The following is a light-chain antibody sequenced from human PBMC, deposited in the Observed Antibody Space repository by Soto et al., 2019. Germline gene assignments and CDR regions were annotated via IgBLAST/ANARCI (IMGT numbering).Light chain of an antibody. CDR3: QHYGSSRT. CDR2: GAS. Sequence: ELVLTHSPGTLSLSPGERATLSCRASQSVSSTYLAWYQQRPGQAPRLLIYGASSRATGIPDRFSGSGSGTDFTLTISRLEPEDFAVYYCQHYGSSRTFGQGTKVDIK. CDR1: QSVSSTY. V-gene: IGKV3-20*01. J-gene: IGKJ1*01.